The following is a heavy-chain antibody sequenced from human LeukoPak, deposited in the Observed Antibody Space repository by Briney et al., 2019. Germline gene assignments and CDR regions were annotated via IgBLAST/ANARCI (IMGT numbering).Heavy chain of an antibody. D-gene: IGHD2-15*01. CDR1: GGSISSGDYY. V-gene: IGHV4-30-4*08. J-gene: IGHJ6*03. CDR2: IYYSGST. Sequence: SETLSLTCTVSGGSISSGDYYWSWIRQPPGKGLEWIGYIYYSGSTYYNPSLKSRVTISVDTSKNQFSLKLSSVTTADTAVYYCARDGGRRWTYYYYYMDVWGKGTTVTVSS. CDR3: ARDGGRRWTYYYYYMDV.